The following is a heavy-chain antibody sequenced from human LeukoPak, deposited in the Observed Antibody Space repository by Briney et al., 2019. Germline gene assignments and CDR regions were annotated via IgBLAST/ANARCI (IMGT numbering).Heavy chain of an antibody. V-gene: IGHV4-31*03. J-gene: IGHJ5*02. D-gene: IGHD3-10*01. CDR2: IYYSGST. Sequence: SETLSLTCTVSGGSISSGGYSWSWIRQHPGKGLEWIGYIYYSGSTYYNPSLKSRVTISVDTSKNQFSLKLSSVTAADTAVYYCARDGKGSSNWFDPWGQGTLVTVSS. CDR1: GGSISSGGYS. CDR3: ARDGKGSSNWFDP.